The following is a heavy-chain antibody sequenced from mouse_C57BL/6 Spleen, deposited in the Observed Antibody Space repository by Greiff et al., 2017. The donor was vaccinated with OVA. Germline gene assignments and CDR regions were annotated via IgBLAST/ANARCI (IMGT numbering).Heavy chain of an antibody. CDR3: AKGGWAQYYYAMDY. V-gene: IGHV1-78*01. CDR2: IYPRDGST. CDR1: GYTFTDHT. J-gene: IGHJ4*01. Sequence: QVQLQQSDAELVKPGASVKITCKVSGYTFTDHTIHWMKQRPEQGLEWIGYIYPRDGSTKYNEKFKGKATLTADKSSSTAYMQLNSLTSEDSAVYFCAKGGWAQYYYAMDYWGQGTSVTVSS. D-gene: IGHD3-3*01.